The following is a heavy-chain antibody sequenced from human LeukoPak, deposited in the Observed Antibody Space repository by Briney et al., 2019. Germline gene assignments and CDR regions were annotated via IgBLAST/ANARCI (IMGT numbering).Heavy chain of an antibody. CDR1: GFTFSNYF. J-gene: IGHJ4*02. V-gene: IGHV3-11*06. Sequence: GGSLRLSCAASGFTFSNYFMSWVRQAPGRGLEWLSYINGRGTYIDYAESLKGRITISRDNAQNSLYLQMNSLRVEDTAVYYCARSGREATEIDYWGQGTLVTVSS. CDR2: INGRGTYI. D-gene: IGHD1-1*01. CDR3: ARSGREATEIDY.